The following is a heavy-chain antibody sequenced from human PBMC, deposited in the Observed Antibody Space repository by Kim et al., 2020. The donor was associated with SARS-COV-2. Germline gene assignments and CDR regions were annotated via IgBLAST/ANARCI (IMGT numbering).Heavy chain of an antibody. CDR1: GFTFSSYD. Sequence: GGSLRLSCAASGFTFSSYDIHWVRQVTGKGLEWVSAIDTAGDTYYPGSVKGRFTISRENAKNSLYLQMNSLRAGDTAVYYCARALGWGQRLGELSYYYGMDVWGQGTTVTVSS. J-gene: IGHJ6*02. CDR3: ARALGWGQRLGELSYYYGMDV. D-gene: IGHD3-16*02. V-gene: IGHV3-13*01. CDR2: IDTAGDT.